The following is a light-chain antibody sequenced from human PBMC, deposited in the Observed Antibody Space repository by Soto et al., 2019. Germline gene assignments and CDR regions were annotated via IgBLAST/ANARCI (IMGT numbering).Light chain of an antibody. CDR1: QSVLYSSNNKNY. Sequence: DIVMTQSPDSLAVSLGERATINCKSSQSVLYSSNNKNYLAWYQQKPGQPPKLLIYWASTRESGVPDRFSGSGSGTDFTLTISSLQAEDVAVYYCQQYYSTPFTSGPGTKADIK. V-gene: IGKV4-1*01. CDR3: QQYYSTPFT. CDR2: WAS. J-gene: IGKJ3*01.